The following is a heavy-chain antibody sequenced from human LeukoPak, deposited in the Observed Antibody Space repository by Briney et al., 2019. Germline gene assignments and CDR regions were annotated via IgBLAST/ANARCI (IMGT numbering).Heavy chain of an antibody. CDR3: ARDTRLGYCRSTSCYASWFDP. CDR1: GFTFSSYA. CDR2: ISGGGDNT. V-gene: IGHV3-23*01. Sequence: GGSLRLSCAASGFTFSSYAMSWVRQAPGKGLEWVSTISGGGDNTYYADSVKGRFTISRDNSKNTLYLQMNSLRTEDTALYYCARDTRLGYCRSTSCYASWFDPWGQGTLVTVSS. D-gene: IGHD2-2*01. J-gene: IGHJ5*02.